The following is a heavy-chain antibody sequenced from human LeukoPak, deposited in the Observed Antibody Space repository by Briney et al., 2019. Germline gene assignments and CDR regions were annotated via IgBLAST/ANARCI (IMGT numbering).Heavy chain of an antibody. CDR1: GYTFTSYY. J-gene: IGHJ4*02. D-gene: IGHD3-22*01. Sequence: ASVKVSCKASGYTFTSYYMHWVRQAPGQGLEWMGIINPSGGSTSYAQKFQGRVTMTRDTSTSTVYMELSSLRSEDTAVYYCARGSNYYDGSGYPESFDYWGQGTLVTVSS. CDR2: INPSGGST. CDR3: ARGSNYYDGSGYPESFDY. V-gene: IGHV1-46*01.